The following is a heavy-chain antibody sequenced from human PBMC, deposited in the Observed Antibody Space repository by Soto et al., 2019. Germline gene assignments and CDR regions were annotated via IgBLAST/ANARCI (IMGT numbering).Heavy chain of an antibody. D-gene: IGHD3-16*01. Sequence: EVQLVESGGGLVQPGGSLRLSCAASGFTFSASDMHWVRQATGKGLEWVAAIGTLHDTYYPDSVKGRFTITRENAKNSLYLQMTGLRAEDTAVYYWARRASSWQGGGGWIDPWGQGTLVTVSS. CDR2: IGTLHDT. CDR1: GFTFSASD. J-gene: IGHJ5*02. CDR3: ARRASSWQGGGGWIDP. V-gene: IGHV3-13*01.